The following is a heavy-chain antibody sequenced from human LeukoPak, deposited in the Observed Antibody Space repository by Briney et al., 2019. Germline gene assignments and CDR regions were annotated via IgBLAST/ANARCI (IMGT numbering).Heavy chain of an antibody. CDR1: GFTVSSDY. V-gene: IGHV3-66*01. CDR2: ISSGGST. D-gene: IGHD5-24*01. J-gene: IGHJ4*02. Sequence: GGSLRLSCEASGFTVSSDYLGWVRQAPEKGLEWVSLISSGGSTYYADSLKGRFTISRDNSKNTLYLQMNSLRAEDTAVYYCGRVGDGYNDNYWGQGTLVTVSS. CDR3: GRVGDGYNDNY.